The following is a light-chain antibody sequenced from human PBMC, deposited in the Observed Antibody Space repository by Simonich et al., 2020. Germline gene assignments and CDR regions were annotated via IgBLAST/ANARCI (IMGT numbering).Light chain of an antibody. V-gene: IGLV3-10*01. CDR3: YSTDSSGNHRV. Sequence: SYELTQPPSLSVYPGQTARITCSGDALPKKYAYWYQQKSGQAPVLVIYEDSKRPSGIPERFSGSSSGTMATLTISGAQVEDEADYYCYSTDSSGNHRVFGGGTKLTVL. CDR1: ALPKKY. CDR2: EDS. J-gene: IGLJ2*01.